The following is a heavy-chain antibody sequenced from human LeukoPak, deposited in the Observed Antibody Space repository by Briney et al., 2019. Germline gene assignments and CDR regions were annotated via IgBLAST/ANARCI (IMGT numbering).Heavy chain of an antibody. D-gene: IGHD6-19*01. J-gene: IGHJ5*02. Sequence: KASETLSLTCTVSGGSISGHYWSWIRQPPGKGLEWIGEINHSGSTNYNPSLKSRVTISVDTSKNQFSLKLSSVTAADTAVYYCARAKQWLVGNWFDPWGQGTLVTVSS. CDR2: INHSGST. CDR3: ARAKQWLVGNWFDP. V-gene: IGHV4-34*01. CDR1: GGSISGHY.